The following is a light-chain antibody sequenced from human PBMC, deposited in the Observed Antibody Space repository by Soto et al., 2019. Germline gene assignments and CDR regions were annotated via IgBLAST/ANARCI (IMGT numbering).Light chain of an antibody. V-gene: IGKV1-27*01. J-gene: IGKJ3*01. CDR3: QKYDSAPLFT. CDR1: QGISNY. CDR2: AAS. Sequence: DIQMTQSPSSLSASVGDRVTITCRASQGISNYVAWYQQRPGKAPKLLIYAASTLQSGVPSRFSGSESGTDFTLTISRLQPEDVATYYCQKYDSAPLFTFGPGTKVEIK.